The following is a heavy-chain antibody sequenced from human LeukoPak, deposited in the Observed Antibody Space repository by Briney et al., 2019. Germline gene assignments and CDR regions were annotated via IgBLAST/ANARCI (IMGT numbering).Heavy chain of an antibody. D-gene: IGHD6-13*01. V-gene: IGHV4-59*01. CDR3: ARADFIAAAGMFYFDY. CDR1: GGSISSYY. CDR2: IYYSGST. Sequence: SETLSLTCTVSGGSISSYYWSWIRQPPGKGLEWIGYIYYSGSTNYNPSLKSRVTISVDTSKNQFSLKLNSVTAADTAVYSCARADFIAAAGMFYFDYWGQGTLVTVSS. J-gene: IGHJ4*02.